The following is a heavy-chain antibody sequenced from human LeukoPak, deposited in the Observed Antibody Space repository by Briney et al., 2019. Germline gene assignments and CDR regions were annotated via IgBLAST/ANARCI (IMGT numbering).Heavy chain of an antibody. CDR2: IIPILGIA. CDR3: ARDIEAIVVVVAATYNWFDP. V-gene: IGHV1-69*04. Sequence: GALVKVSCKASGYTFTSYYMHWVRQAPGQGLEWMGRIIPILGIANYAQKFQGRVTITADKSTSTAYMELSSLRSEDTAVYYCARDIEAIVVVVAATYNWFDPWGQGTLVTVSS. D-gene: IGHD2-15*01. CDR1: GYTFTSYY. J-gene: IGHJ5*02.